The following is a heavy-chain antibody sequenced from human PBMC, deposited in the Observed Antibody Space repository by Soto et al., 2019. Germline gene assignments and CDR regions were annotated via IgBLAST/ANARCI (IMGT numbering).Heavy chain of an antibody. V-gene: IGHV1-46*01. CDR3: ARGDSSGWSTYYYYGMDV. Sequence: ASVKVSCKASGYTFTSYYMHWVRQAPGQGLEWMGIINPSGGSTSYAQKFQGRVTMTRDTSTSTVYMELSSLRSEDTAVYYCARGDSSGWSTYYYYGMDVWGQGTTVTVSS. CDR1: GYTFTSYY. D-gene: IGHD6-19*01. J-gene: IGHJ6*02. CDR2: INPSGGST.